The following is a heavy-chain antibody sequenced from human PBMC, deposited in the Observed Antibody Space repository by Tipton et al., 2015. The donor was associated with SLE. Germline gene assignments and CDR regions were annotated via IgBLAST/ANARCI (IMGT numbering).Heavy chain of an antibody. Sequence: GSLRLSCAASGFTFSSYSMNWVRQAPGKGLEWVSSISSSSSYIYYADSVKGRYTISRDNAKNSLYLQMNSPRAEDTAVYYCARDVEMAKDAFDIWGQGTMVTVSS. CDR3: ARDVEMAKDAFDI. CDR2: ISSSSSYI. J-gene: IGHJ3*02. D-gene: IGHD5-24*01. CDR1: GFTFSSYS. V-gene: IGHV3-21*01.